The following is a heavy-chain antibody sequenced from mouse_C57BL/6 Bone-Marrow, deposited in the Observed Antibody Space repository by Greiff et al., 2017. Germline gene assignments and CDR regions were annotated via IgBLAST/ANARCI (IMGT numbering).Heavy chain of an antibody. D-gene: IGHD2-1*01. CDR3: APLLWYPWFAY. CDR2: IDPEDGET. Sequence: EVKVVESGAELVKPGASVKLSCTASGFNIKDYYMHWVKQRTEQGLEWIGRIDPEDGETKYAPKFQGKATITADTSSNTAYLQLSSLTSEDTAVYYCAPLLWYPWFAYWGQGTLVTVSA. CDR1: GFNIKDYY. J-gene: IGHJ3*01. V-gene: IGHV14-2*01.